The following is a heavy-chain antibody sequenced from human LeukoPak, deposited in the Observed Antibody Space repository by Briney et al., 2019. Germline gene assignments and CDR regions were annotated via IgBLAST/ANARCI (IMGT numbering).Heavy chain of an antibody. Sequence: SETLSLTCTVSGGSISSGSYYWSWIRQPAGKGLEWIGRIYTSGSTNYNPSLKSRVTISVDTSRNQFSLKLSSVTAADTAVYYCARDSPYCSSTSCYRLNAFDIWGQGTMVTVSS. CDR1: GGSISSGSYY. CDR2: IYTSGST. CDR3: ARDSPYCSSTSCYRLNAFDI. J-gene: IGHJ3*02. V-gene: IGHV4-61*02. D-gene: IGHD2-2*01.